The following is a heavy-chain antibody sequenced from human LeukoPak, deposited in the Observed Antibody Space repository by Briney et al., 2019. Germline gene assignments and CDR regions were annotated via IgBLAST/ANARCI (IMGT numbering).Heavy chain of an antibody. CDR2: LSYDGSNT. D-gene: IGHD6-13*01. Sequence: GRSLRLSCAASRFSFRSYDMHWVRQAPGKGLEWLAVLSYDGSNTYYTDSVKGRFTISRDNSKNTLYLQMNSLRPEDTAVYYCAKDGQLGGSSWFTLYFDYWGQGALVTVSS. CDR3: AKDGQLGGSSWFTLYFDY. J-gene: IGHJ4*02. CDR1: RFSFRSYD. V-gene: IGHV3-30*18.